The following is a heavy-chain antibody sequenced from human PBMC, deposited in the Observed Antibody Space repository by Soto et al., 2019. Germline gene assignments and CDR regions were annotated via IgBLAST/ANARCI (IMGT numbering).Heavy chain of an antibody. J-gene: IGHJ4*02. CDR1: GGSFSTQV. V-gene: IGHV1-69*01. CDR3: ARLGAQLGGY. D-gene: IGHD6-13*01. CDR2: IIPISGTP. Sequence: QVQLVQSGAEVREPGSSVKVSCRASGGSFSTQVITWVRQAPGQGLEWMGGIIPISGTPNYAQRFQGRVTFVTDESTSTAYMELNSLRSDDTAMYYCARLGAQLGGYWGQGTLVTVSS.